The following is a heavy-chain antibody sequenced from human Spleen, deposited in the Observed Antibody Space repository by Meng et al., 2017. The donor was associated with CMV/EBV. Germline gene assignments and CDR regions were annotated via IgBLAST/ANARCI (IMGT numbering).Heavy chain of an antibody. CDR2: IYHSGST. CDR3: ARVRSYAGGVFDI. CDR1: GYSISNGYY. V-gene: IGHV4-38-2*02. J-gene: IGHJ3*02. Sequence: SETLSLTCTVSGYSISNGYYWGWIRQPPGKGLEWIGSIYHSGSTYYNPSLKSRVTISIDTSKNQFSLKLSSVTAAGRAVYYCARVRSYAGGVFDIWGQGTMVTVSS. D-gene: IGHD2-8*02.